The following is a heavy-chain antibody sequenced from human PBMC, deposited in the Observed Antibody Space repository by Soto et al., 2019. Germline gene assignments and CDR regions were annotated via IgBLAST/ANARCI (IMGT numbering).Heavy chain of an antibody. D-gene: IGHD6-19*01. CDR3: GRDPGAITVAGNFDY. CDR1: AFTFSSYA. CDR2: ISGSGMRT. J-gene: IGHJ4*02. V-gene: IGHV3-23*01. Sequence: EVQLLESGGGLVQPGGSLRLSCAASAFTFSSYAMSWVRQSPGKGLDWVSGISGSGMRTYYADSVKGRFSISRDNPKSTLYSQLDIRRAEKEAVSYCGRDPGAITVAGNFDYWGPGTLINVSS.